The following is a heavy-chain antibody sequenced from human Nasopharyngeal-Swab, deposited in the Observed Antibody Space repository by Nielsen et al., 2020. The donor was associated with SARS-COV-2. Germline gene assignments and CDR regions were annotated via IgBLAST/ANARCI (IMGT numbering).Heavy chain of an antibody. CDR3: ARRQSSGWYGSFDY. D-gene: IGHD6-19*01. CDR2: IYYSGST. Sequence: SETLSLTCTVSGGSISSYYWSWIRQPPGKGLEWIGYIYYSGSTNYNPSLKSRVTISVDTSKNQFSLKLSSVTAADTAVYYCARRQSSGWYGSFDYWGQGRLVTVSS. CDR1: GGSISSYY. V-gene: IGHV4-59*08. J-gene: IGHJ4*02.